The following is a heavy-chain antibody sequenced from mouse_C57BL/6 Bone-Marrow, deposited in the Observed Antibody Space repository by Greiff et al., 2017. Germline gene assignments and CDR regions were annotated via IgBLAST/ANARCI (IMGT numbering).Heavy chain of an antibody. Sequence: EVKLMESGGDLVKPGGSLKLSCAASGFTFSSYGMSWVRQTPDKRLEWVATISSGGSYTYYPDSVKGRFTISRDNAKNTLYLQMSSLKSEDTAMYYCARLGREGDYWGQGTTLTVSS. CDR1: GFTFSSYG. D-gene: IGHD4-1*01. V-gene: IGHV5-6*01. J-gene: IGHJ2*01. CDR3: ARLGREGDY. CDR2: ISSGGSYT.